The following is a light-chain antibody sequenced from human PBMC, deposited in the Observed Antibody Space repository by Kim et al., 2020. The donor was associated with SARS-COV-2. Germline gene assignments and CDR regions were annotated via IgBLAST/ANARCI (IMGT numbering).Light chain of an antibody. V-gene: IGKV1-5*03. CDR1: QSISTW. CDR2: KAS. Sequence: DIQMTQSPSSLSASVGDRVTITCRASQSISTWLGWYQQKPGKVPKLLIYKASSLESGVPSRFSGSGSGTEFTLTISSLQPDDFATYYLQQYNCYPLFGPGTKVDIK. CDR3: QQYNCYPL. J-gene: IGKJ3*01.